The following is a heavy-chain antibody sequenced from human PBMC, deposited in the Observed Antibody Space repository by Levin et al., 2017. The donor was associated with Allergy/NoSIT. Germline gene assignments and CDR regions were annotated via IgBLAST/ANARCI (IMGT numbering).Heavy chain of an antibody. D-gene: IGHD2-15*01. V-gene: IGHV3-49*03. Sequence: GGSLRLSCTASGFTFGDYAMSWFRQAPGKGLEWVGFIRSKAYGGTTEYAASVKGRFTISRDDSKSIAYLQMNSLKTEDTAVYYCTRDPYCSGGSCYSGWYFDLWGRGTLVTVSS. CDR1: GFTFGDYA. CDR2: IRSKAYGGTT. CDR3: TRDPYCSGGSCYSGWYFDL. J-gene: IGHJ2*01.